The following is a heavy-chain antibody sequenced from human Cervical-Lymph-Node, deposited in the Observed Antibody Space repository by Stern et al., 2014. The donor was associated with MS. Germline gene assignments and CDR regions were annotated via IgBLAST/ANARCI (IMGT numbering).Heavy chain of an antibody. Sequence: EVQLVESGGGLVKPGGSLRLSCAASGFTFSDYSMYWVLQAPGQGLEWVSSISSNSTFRNYTDSVKGRFTVSRDNAKNSLFLHMNSLRGEDTATYYCARRVGRTTVTTFDPWGQGTLVTVSS. CDR2: ISSNSTFR. CDR1: GFTFSDYS. J-gene: IGHJ5*02. V-gene: IGHV3-21*01. CDR3: ARRVGRTTVTTFDP. D-gene: IGHD4-17*01.